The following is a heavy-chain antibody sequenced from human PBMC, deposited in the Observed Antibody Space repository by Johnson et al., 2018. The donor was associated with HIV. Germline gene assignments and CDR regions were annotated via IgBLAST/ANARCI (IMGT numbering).Heavy chain of an antibody. Sequence: VQLVESGGVVVQPGGSLRLSCAASGFTFDDYGMSWVRQAPGKGLEWVSGIYWNGGTTGYADSVKGRFTISRDNAKNSMYLQMNSLRAEDTALHYCARDLAPGGSGSYYNAFDIWGQGTMVTVSS. V-gene: IGHV3-20*04. CDR2: IYWNGGTT. CDR3: ARDLAPGGSGSYYNAFDI. J-gene: IGHJ3*02. D-gene: IGHD3-10*01. CDR1: GFTFDDYG.